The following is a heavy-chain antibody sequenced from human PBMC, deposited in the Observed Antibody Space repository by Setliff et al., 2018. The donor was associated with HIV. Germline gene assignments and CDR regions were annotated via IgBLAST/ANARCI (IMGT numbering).Heavy chain of an antibody. CDR1: GFTFSTYG. D-gene: IGHD6-19*01. V-gene: IGHV3-33*03. CDR2: IWYDGSNE. J-gene: IGHJ1*01. CDR3: AKGVAVAGTYFQH. Sequence: GGSLRLSCAASGFTFSTYGMHWVRQAPGKGLEWVAVIWYDGSNEYYADSVKGRFTISRDNSKNTLYLEMNNLRAEDTAVYFCAKGVAVAGTYFQHWGQGTLVTVSS.